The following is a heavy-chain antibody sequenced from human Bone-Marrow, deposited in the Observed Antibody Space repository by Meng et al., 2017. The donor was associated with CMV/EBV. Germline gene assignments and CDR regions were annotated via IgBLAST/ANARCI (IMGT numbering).Heavy chain of an antibody. CDR2: IYYSGST. CDR3: AREFSSSCPSDP. J-gene: IGHJ5*02. Sequence: SETLSPTCTVSGCSISSSSYYWGWIRQPPGKGLEWIGSIYYSGSTYYNPSLKSRVTISVDTSKNQFSLKLSSVTAADTVVYYCAREFSSSCPSDPWGQGTLVTVSS. CDR1: GCSISSSSYY. V-gene: IGHV4-39*07. D-gene: IGHD6-6*01.